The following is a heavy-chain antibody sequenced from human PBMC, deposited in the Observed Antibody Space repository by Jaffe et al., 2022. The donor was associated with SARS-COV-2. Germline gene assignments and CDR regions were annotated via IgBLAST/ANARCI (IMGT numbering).Heavy chain of an antibody. CDR2: MKSKVAGGTT. D-gene: IGHD3-10*01. CDR3: GFGSGFSGNYYPAF. V-gene: IGHV3-15*01. J-gene: IGHJ4*02. CDR1: GFSFSGAW. Sequence: QLVESGGDLVKPGRSLRLSCAASGFSFSGAWMHWVRQLPGKRLEWVGRMKSKVAGGTTDYAAPVKGRFTISRDDSKNTLFLEMSSLTTDDTAVYSCGFGSGFSGNYYPAFWGRGTLVTVSS.